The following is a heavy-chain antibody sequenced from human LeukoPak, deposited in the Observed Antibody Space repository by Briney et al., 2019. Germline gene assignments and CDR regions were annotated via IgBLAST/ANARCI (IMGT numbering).Heavy chain of an antibody. D-gene: IGHD3-9*01. CDR2: ISYDGSNK. J-gene: IGHJ6*02. V-gene: IGHV3-30*03. CDR1: GFTFSSYG. Sequence: PGRSLRLSCAASGFTFSSYGMHWVRQAPGKGLEWVAVISYDGSNKYYADSVKGRFTISRDNSKNTLFLQMNSLRAEDTAVYYCASDILTGYYNHTDYYYYYGMDVWGQGTTVTVSS. CDR3: ASDILTGYYNHTDYYYYYGMDV.